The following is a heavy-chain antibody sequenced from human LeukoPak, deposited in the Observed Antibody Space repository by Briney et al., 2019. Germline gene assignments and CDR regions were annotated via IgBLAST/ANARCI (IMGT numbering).Heavy chain of an antibody. V-gene: IGHV1-46*01. J-gene: IGHJ4*02. Sequence: ASVKVSCKASGYTFTSYYMHWVRQAPGQGLEWMGIINPSGGSTSYAQKFQGRVTMTRDTSTSTVYMELSSLRPEDTAVYYCARIDGFSAIQRGDFDYWGQGTLVTVSS. CDR2: INPSGGST. D-gene: IGHD1-1*01. CDR1: GYTFTSYY. CDR3: ARIDGFSAIQRGDFDY.